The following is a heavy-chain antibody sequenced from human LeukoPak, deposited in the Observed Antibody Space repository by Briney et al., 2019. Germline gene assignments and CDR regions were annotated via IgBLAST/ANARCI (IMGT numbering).Heavy chain of an antibody. CDR1: GGSITTTRYY. CDR2: VYYFGNA. V-gene: IGHV4-39*01. Sequence: PSETLSLTCSVSGGSITTTRYYWGWIRQSPGKGLEWIGSVYYFGNAYYRPSLLSRATISIDTSKKWISLNLTSVTARDTGIYYCATHKEGSYFGSWGQGTLVTASS. J-gene: IGHJ5*02. D-gene: IGHD3-10*01. CDR3: ATHKEGSYFGS.